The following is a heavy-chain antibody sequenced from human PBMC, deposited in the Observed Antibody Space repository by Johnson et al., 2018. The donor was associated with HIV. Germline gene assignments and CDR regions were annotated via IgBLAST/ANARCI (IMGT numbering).Heavy chain of an antibody. CDR2: IWYDGSNK. V-gene: IGHV3-33*01. D-gene: IGHD3-22*01. CDR1: GFTFSSYG. Sequence: QVQLVESGGGVVQPGRSLRLSCAASGFTFSSYGMHWVRQAPGKGLEWVAVIWYDGSNKYYADSVKGRFTISRDNSKNTLYLQMNSLRAEDTAVYYCARGFVRISMILVADAFDIWGQGTKVTVSS. CDR3: ARGFVRISMILVADAFDI. J-gene: IGHJ3*02.